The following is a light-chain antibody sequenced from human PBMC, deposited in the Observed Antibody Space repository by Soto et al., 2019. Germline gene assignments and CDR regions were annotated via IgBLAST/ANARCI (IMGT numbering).Light chain of an antibody. V-gene: IGLV1-47*01. CDR1: SSNIGSNY. CDR2: RNN. Sequence: QSVLTQPPSASGTPGQRVTISCSGSSSNIGSNYVYWYQQLPGMAPKLLIYRNNQRPSGVPDRFSGSKSGTSASLAISGLRSEDEADYYCAAWDDSLSGWVFGGGTQLTV. CDR3: AAWDDSLSGWV. J-gene: IGLJ3*02.